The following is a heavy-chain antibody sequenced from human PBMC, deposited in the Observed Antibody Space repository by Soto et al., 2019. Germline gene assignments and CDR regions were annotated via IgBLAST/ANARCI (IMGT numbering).Heavy chain of an antibody. CDR2: ISYDGINK. Sequence: PGGSLRLSCAASGFSFSAHGIHWVRQAPGKGLEWVAVISYDGINKDYADSVEGRLTISRDNSKNTLYLQLDSLRIDDTGIYYCAKDGGGGYQPPNYYYYGLDVWGQGTTVTVS. J-gene: IGHJ6*02. CDR3: AKDGGGGYQPPNYYYYGLDV. CDR1: GFSFSAHG. D-gene: IGHD2-21*01. V-gene: IGHV3-30*18.